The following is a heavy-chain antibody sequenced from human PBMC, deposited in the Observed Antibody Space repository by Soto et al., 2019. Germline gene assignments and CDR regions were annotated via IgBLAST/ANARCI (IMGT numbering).Heavy chain of an antibody. CDR2: IKSRTDGGTA. J-gene: IGHJ4*02. V-gene: IGHV3-15*07. CDR1: GFSFKDAW. D-gene: IGHD3-16*01. CDR3: TSFFQRRGRLFDY. Sequence: EVQLVESGGGFVESGGSLRLSCAASGFSFKDAWMTWVRQAPGKGLEWVGRIKSRTDGGTADYGAAVKGRFTMSRDDSKDTLYLHMDGLKREDTGVYYCTSFFQRRGRLFDYLGPGTQVNVSS.